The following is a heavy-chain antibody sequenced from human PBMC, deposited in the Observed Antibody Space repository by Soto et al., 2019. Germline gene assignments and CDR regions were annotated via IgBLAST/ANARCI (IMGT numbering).Heavy chain of an antibody. CDR3: VKDGSSGWPYFDDMDV. J-gene: IGHJ6*02. CDR1: GFTFSSYG. CDR2: ILYDGSKK. V-gene: IGHV3-30*18. D-gene: IGHD6-19*01. Sequence: LRLSCAASGFTFSSYGMHWVRQAPGKGLEWVAVILYDGSKKYYADSVKGRFTISRDNSKNTLYLQMSSLRAEDTALYYCVKDGSSGWPYFDDMDVWGQGTTVTVSS.